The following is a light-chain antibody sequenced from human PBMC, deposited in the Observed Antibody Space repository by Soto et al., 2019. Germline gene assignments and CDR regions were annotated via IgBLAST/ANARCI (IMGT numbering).Light chain of an antibody. V-gene: IGKV4-1*01. Sequence: DIVMTQSPDSLAVSLGERATINCKSSQSVLYSSNNKNYLAWYQQKPGQPPKLLIYWASTRESGVPDRFSGSGSGTDFTLIISSMQAEDVAVYYCQQYYSTFLTFGGGTKVEIK. J-gene: IGKJ4*01. CDR1: QSVLYSSNNKNY. CDR3: QQYYSTFLT. CDR2: WAS.